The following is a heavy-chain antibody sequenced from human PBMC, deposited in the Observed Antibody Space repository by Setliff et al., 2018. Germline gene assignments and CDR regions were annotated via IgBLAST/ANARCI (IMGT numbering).Heavy chain of an antibody. D-gene: IGHD3-22*01. Sequence: GASVKVSCKASGGTFSSYGISWARQAPGQGLEWMGGTIPIFGTTDYAQKFQGRVTIITDESTSTAFMQLSSLRSEDTAVYYCVREGVDSRSSTDYRYYMDVWGKGTTVTVSS. CDR2: TIPIFGTT. J-gene: IGHJ6*03. CDR1: GGTFSSYG. CDR3: VREGVDSRSSTDYRYYMDV. V-gene: IGHV1-69*05.